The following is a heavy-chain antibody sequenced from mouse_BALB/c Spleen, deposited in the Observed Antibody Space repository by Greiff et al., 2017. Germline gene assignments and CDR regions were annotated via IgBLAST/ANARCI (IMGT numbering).Heavy chain of an antibody. V-gene: IGHV1-9*01. CDR1: GYTFSSYW. J-gene: IGHJ1*01. CDR2: ILPGSGST. Sequence: QVQLQQSGAELMKPGASVKISCKATGYTFSSYWIEWVKQRPGHGLEWIGEILPGSGSTNYNEKFKGKATFTADTSSNTAYMQLSSLTSEDSAVYYCADYGSSYGYFDVWGAGTTVTVSS. CDR3: ADYGSSYGYFDV. D-gene: IGHD1-1*01.